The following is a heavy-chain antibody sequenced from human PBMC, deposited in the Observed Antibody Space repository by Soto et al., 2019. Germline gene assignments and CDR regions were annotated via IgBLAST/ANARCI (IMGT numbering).Heavy chain of an antibody. D-gene: IGHD3-9*01. CDR1: GFPFNSYG. CDR2: INRASQLR. Sequence: QVALLQSGTEVKRPGSSVKVSCKASGFPFNSYGFAWVRQAPGRGPEWVGRINRASQLRNYEQSLQGRVTITADPSTTTAYMELSGLTSEDTAVYYCARMKLTSLDPWSQGTLVTVSS. J-gene: IGHJ5*02. V-gene: IGHV1-69*09. CDR3: ARMKLTSLDP.